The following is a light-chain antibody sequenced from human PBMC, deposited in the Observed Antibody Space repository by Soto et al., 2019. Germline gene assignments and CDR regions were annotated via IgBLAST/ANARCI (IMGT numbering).Light chain of an antibody. V-gene: IGKV1-39*01. Sequence: DIQMTQSASSLSGSVGDRVTITCRASQSISSYLNWYQQKPGKAPKLLIYAASRLQSGVPSRFSGSGSGTDFTLTISSLQPEDFATYYCQQSYSTPLTFGGGTKVDIK. CDR2: AAS. CDR3: QQSYSTPLT. J-gene: IGKJ4*01. CDR1: QSISSY.